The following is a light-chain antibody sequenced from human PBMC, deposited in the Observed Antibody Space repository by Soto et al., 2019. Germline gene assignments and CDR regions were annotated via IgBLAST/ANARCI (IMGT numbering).Light chain of an antibody. CDR3: QQYNTYSSLT. Sequence: DIQLTQSPSTLSASVGDRVTITCRASQSISSWLAWYQQKLGRAPRLLIYDASSLERGGPSRCSGSGYVTEFTLTISSLQPHDFATYYCQQYNTYSSLTFGGGTKVEIK. CDR1: QSISSW. V-gene: IGKV1-5*01. CDR2: DAS. J-gene: IGKJ4*01.